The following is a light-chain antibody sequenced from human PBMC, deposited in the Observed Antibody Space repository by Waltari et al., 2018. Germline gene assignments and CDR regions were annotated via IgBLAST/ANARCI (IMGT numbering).Light chain of an antibody. CDR2: EVT. CDR1: SEDVGGYNL. J-gene: IGLJ3*02. V-gene: IGLV2-23*02. Sequence: QSALTQPASMSGSPGHSITISCAGTSEDVGGYNLVSWYQQHPGKAPKLIIFEVTKRPPWVSYRFSGSRSGNTASLTLSGLQPEDEAAYYCCSYAGTSSWVFGGGTNVTVI. CDR3: CSYAGTSSWV.